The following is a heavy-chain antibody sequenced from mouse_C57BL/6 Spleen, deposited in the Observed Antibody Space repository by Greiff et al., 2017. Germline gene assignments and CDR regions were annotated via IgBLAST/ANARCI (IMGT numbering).Heavy chain of an antibody. J-gene: IGHJ4*01. Sequence: EVKLVESGGGLVKPGGSLKLSCAASGFTFSDYGMHWVRQAPEKGLEWVAYISSGSSTIYYADTVQGRFTISRDNAKNTLFLQMTSLRSEDTAMYYCARDYDYDYYAMDYWGQGTSVTVAS. CDR2: ISSGSSTI. D-gene: IGHD2-4*01. CDR3: ARDYDYDYYAMDY. CDR1: GFTFSDYG. V-gene: IGHV5-17*01.